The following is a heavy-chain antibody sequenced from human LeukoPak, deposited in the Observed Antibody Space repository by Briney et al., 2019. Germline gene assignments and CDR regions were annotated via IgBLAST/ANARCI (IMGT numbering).Heavy chain of an antibody. CDR3: ARDYGDYVGDRLDY. D-gene: IGHD4-17*01. CDR2: ISSGGSTI. J-gene: IGHJ4*02. CDR1: GFTFSDDY. Sequence: GGSLRLSCAASGFTFSDDYMIWIRQAPGKGLERVSYISSGGSTIHYADSVKGQFAISRDNAKKSLYLQMNSLRVEDTAVYYCARDYGDYVGDRLDYWGQGTLVTVSS. V-gene: IGHV3-11*01.